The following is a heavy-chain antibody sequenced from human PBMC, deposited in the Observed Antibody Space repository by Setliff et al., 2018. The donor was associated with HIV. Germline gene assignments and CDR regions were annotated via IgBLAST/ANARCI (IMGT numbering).Heavy chain of an antibody. D-gene: IGHD3-10*01. CDR1: GFTVSSNY. CDR3: ARELYREWDY. Sequence: GGSLRLSCAASGFTVSSNYMSWVRQAPGKGLEWVSVIYGGGTTHYADSVKSRFTISRDNSKNTVYLQMNSLRVEDTAVYYCARELYREWDYWGQGTLVTVSS. V-gene: IGHV3-66*02. CDR2: IYGGGTT. J-gene: IGHJ4*02.